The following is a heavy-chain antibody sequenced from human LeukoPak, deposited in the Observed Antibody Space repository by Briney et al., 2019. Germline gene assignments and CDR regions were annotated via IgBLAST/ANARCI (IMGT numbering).Heavy chain of an antibody. Sequence: PSETLSLTCAVYGGSFSGYYWSWIRQPPGEGLKWIGEINHSGSTEYNPSLKSRVTISVDTFKNQFSLNLSSVTAADTAVYYCARGGRDDYNYSHYYYYYMDVWGKGTTVTVSS. CDR3: ARGGRDDYNYSHYYYYYMDV. D-gene: IGHD5-24*01. CDR2: INHSGST. J-gene: IGHJ6*03. V-gene: IGHV4-34*01. CDR1: GGSFSGYY.